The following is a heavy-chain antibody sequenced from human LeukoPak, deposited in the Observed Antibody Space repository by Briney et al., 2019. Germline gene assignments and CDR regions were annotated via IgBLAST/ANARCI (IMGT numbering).Heavy chain of an antibody. CDR2: INPNSGGT. D-gene: IGHD3-10*01. J-gene: IGHJ5*02. Sequence: ASVKVSCKASGYTFTGYYMHWVRQAPGQGLEWMGWINPNSGGTNYAQKFQGRVTMTRDTSISTAYMELSRLRSDDTAVYYCAREDGSGSYYNPEKDNWFDPWGQGTLVTVSS. CDR1: GYTFTGYY. CDR3: AREDGSGSYYNPEKDNWFDP. V-gene: IGHV1-2*02.